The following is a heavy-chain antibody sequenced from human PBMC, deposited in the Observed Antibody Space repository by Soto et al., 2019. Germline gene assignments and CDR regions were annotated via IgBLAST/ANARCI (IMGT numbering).Heavy chain of an antibody. D-gene: IGHD3-9*01. J-gene: IGHJ3*02. CDR1: GGSISSYS. CDR3: ARDHYDSLTAPHRGAFDT. Sequence: SETLSLTCNVSGGSISSYSWSWIRQPPGKGLEWIGYIYYSGSTNYNPSLKSRVTISVDTSKNQFSLKLSSVTAADTAVYYCARDHYDSLTAPHRGAFDTWGQGTMVTVSS. V-gene: IGHV4-59*01. CDR2: IYYSGST.